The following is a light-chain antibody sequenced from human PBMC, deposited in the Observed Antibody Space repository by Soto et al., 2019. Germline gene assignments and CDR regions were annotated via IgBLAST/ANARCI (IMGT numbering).Light chain of an antibody. V-gene: IGKV4-1*01. Sequence: DIVMTQSPDSLAVSLGERATINCKSSQSLLYSLNNKNYLAWYQQKPGQPPKLLIHWASTREYGVPDRFTGSVSGTDFTLTISSLQAEDVAVYYCHQYYGAPLTFGGGTKVEIK. CDR2: WAS. CDR1: QSLLYSLNNKNY. CDR3: HQYYGAPLT. J-gene: IGKJ4*01.